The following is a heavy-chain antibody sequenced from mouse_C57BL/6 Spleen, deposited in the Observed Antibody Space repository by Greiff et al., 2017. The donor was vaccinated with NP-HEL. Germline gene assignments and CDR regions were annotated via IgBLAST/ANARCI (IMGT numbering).Heavy chain of an antibody. J-gene: IGHJ4*01. Sequence: EVQRVESGGGLVKPGGSLKLSCAASGFTFSDYGMHWVRQAPEKGLEWVAYISSGSSTIYYADTVKGRFTISRDNAKNTLFLQMTSLRSEDTAMYYGARIPYGNYSYAMDYWGQGTSVTVSS. D-gene: IGHD2-1*01. CDR1: GFTFSDYG. V-gene: IGHV5-17*01. CDR3: ARIPYGNYSYAMDY. CDR2: ISSGSSTI.